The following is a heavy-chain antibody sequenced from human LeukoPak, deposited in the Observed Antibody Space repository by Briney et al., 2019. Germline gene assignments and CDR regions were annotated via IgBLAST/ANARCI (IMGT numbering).Heavy chain of an antibody. CDR1: VFSLSTGGVG. CDR3: AHTSWTRSGRYVDY. J-gene: IGHJ4*02. CDR2: LYWDDDK. Sequence: SGPTLLNPTHALTPTCTFSVFSLSTGGVGVGWIRQPPGKALEWLALLYWDDDKNYSPSLKSRLTGTKNTSKNHVVHTMTTMDPVDTTTYYCAHTSWTRSGRYVDYWCQGSLFTVSS. V-gene: IGHV2-5*02. D-gene: IGHD3-3*01.